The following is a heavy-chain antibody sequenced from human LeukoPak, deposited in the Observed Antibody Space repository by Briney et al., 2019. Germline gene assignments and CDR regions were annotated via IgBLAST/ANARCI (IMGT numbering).Heavy chain of an antibody. CDR3: AKASWVSSADAVL. CDR2: LRGDGET. D-gene: IGHD3-16*01. Sequence: GGSLRLSCVASGFIFRDYAMSWVRQTPAGGLEWLSSLRGDGETFYTDSVKGRFTHSRDHSRNTVYLQLSNLRVEDTAVYYCAKASWVSSADAVLWGQGTLVTVS. V-gene: IGHV3-23*01. J-gene: IGHJ4*02. CDR1: GFIFRDYA.